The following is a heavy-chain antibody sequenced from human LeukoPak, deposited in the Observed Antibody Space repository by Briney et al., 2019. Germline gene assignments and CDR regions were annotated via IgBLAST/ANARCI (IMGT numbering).Heavy chain of an antibody. CDR2: LTGYGGA. CDR1: GLSFTNYA. D-gene: IGHD6-13*01. V-gene: IGHV3-23*01. CDR3: AKGAAAGKVDWFDP. Sequence: GGSLRLSCEASGLSFTNYAMMWVRQAPGKGLQWISTLTGYGGAYYADSGGGRFIISRDISKNTMFPQMYSLRAEDTAVYYCAKGAAAGKVDWFDPWGQGTLVTVSS. J-gene: IGHJ5*02.